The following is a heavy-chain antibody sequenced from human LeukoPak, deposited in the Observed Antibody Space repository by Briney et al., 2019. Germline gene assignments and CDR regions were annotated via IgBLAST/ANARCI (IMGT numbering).Heavy chain of an antibody. D-gene: IGHD6-19*01. CDR3: ACTLQWLAFDY. J-gene: IGHJ4*02. Sequence: SETLSLTCTVSGGSISSYYWSWIRQPPGKGLEWIGYIHYSGSTNYNPSLRSRVTVSVDTSKNQISLKLSSVTAADTAVYYCACTLQWLAFDYWGQGTLVTVSS. V-gene: IGHV4-59*01. CDR1: GGSISSYY. CDR2: IHYSGST.